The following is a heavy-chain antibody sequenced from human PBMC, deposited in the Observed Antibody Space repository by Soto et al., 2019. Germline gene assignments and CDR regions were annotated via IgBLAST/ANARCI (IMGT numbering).Heavy chain of an antibody. CDR2: IHPNSGGT. Sequence: ASVKVSCKASGYTFSVYHLHWVRQAPGQGLEWMGWIHPNSGGTNYAQRFEGRVTMTRDTSKNQFSLKLSSVTAADTAVYYCARGRRGVVVAATLGYYYYGMDVWGQGTTVTVSS. D-gene: IGHD2-15*01. V-gene: IGHV1-2*02. CDR3: ARGRRGVVVAATLGYYYYGMDV. J-gene: IGHJ6*02. CDR1: GYTFSVYH.